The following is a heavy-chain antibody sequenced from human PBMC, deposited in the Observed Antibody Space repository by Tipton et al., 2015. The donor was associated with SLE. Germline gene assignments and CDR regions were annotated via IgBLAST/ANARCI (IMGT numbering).Heavy chain of an antibody. Sequence: TLSLTCTVSGGSISSYSWSWIRQPPGKGLEWIGCIYSSGSTNYNPSLKSRVTISVDTSENQFSLKLNSVTAADTAVYYCARDKYCSGGSCFDWYLDLWGRGTLVTVSS. V-gene: IGHV4-4*08. D-gene: IGHD2-15*01. J-gene: IGHJ2*01. CDR3: ARDKYCSGGSCFDWYLDL. CDR1: GGSISSYS. CDR2: IYSSGST.